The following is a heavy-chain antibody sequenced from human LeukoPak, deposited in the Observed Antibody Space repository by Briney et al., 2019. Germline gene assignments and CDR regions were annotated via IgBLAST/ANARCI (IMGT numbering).Heavy chain of an antibody. Sequence: ASVKDSCKASGYTFTSYVICWLRQAPGQGREWMGGVSAYNGNTNYAQKLQGRVTMTTDPPTSTAYMELRSLRSDDTAVYYCARDPGMVGARSPTRLPGDYWGQGTLVTVPS. CDR2: VSAYNGNT. V-gene: IGHV1-18*01. J-gene: IGHJ4*02. D-gene: IGHD1-26*01. CDR1: GYTFTSYV. CDR3: ARDPGMVGARSPTRLPGDY.